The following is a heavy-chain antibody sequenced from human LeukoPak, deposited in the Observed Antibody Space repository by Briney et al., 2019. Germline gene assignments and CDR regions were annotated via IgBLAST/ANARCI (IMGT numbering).Heavy chain of an antibody. J-gene: IGHJ4*02. D-gene: IGHD2-2*01. CDR2: IWYDGSNK. CDR1: GFTFSSYG. V-gene: IGHV3-33*06. Sequence: GGSLRLSCAASGFTFSSYGMHWVPQAPGKGLEWVAVIWYDGSNKYYADSVKGRFTISRDNSKNTLYLQMNSLRAEDTAVYYCAKDSALPDIVVVPAAKGFDYWGQGTLVTVSS. CDR3: AKDSALPDIVVVPAAKGFDY.